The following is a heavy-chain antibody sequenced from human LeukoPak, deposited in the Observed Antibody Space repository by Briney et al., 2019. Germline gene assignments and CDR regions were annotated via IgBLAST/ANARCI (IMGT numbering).Heavy chain of an antibody. D-gene: IGHD2-2*01. CDR3: ASWHGFCSSTSCYDAFDI. CDR2: ISAYNGNT. V-gene: IGHV1-18*01. CDR1: GYTFTSYG. J-gene: IGHJ3*02. Sequence: GASVKVSCKASGYTFTSYGISWVRQAPGQGLEWMGWISAYNGNTNYAQKLQGRVTMTTDTSTSTAYMELRSLRPDDTAVYYCASWHGFCSSTSCYDAFDIWGRGTMVTVSS.